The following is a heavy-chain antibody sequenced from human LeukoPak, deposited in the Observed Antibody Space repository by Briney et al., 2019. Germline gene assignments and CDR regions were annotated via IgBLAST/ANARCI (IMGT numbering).Heavy chain of an antibody. D-gene: IGHD1-7*01. CDR2: ISWNSGSI. CDR3: TGTTGY. Sequence: QPGRSLRLSCAASGFTFDDYAMHWVRQAPGKGLEWVSGISWNSGSIGYADSVKGRFTISRDSAKNSLYLQMNSLRAEDTALYYCTGTTGYWGQGTLVTVSS. CDR1: GFTFDDYA. V-gene: IGHV3-9*01. J-gene: IGHJ4*02.